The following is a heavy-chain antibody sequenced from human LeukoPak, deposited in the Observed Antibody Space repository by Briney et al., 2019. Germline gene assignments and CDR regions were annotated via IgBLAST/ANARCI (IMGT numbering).Heavy chain of an antibody. D-gene: IGHD3-10*01. J-gene: IGHJ6*03. Sequence: SETLSLTCTVSGGSISSGSYYWSWIRQPAGKGLEWIGRIYTSGSTNYNPSLKSRVTISVDTSKNQFSLKLSSVTAADTAVYYCARDLSPYYGSDGYYYYMDVWGKGTTVTISS. CDR2: IYTSGST. CDR1: GGSISSGSYY. CDR3: ARDLSPYYGSDGYYYYMDV. V-gene: IGHV4-61*02.